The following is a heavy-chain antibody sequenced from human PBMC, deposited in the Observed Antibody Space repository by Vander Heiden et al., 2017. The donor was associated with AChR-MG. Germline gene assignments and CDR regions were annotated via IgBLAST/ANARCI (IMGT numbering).Heavy chain of an antibody. CDR2: ISYDGSNK. Sequence: QVQLVESGGGVVQPGRSLRLSCAASGFTFSSYAMHWVRQAPGKGLEWVAVISYDGSNKYYADSVKGRFTISRDNSKNTLYLQMNSLRAEDTAVYYCARGALLWFGAYYMDVWGKGTTVTVSS. CDR1: GFTFSSYA. J-gene: IGHJ6*03. D-gene: IGHD3-10*01. CDR3: ARGALLWFGAYYMDV. V-gene: IGHV3-30-3*01.